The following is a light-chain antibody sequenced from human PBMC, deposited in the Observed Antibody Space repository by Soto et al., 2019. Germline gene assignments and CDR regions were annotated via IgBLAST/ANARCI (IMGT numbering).Light chain of an antibody. Sequence: QSVLTQPPSVSGSPGQSVAISCTGTSSDVGSYNRVSWYQQPPGTAPKLMIYDVSNRPSGVPDRFSGSRSGNTASLTIFGLQAEDEADYYCSSFTTSSTEVFGTGTKVTVL. CDR2: DVS. J-gene: IGLJ1*01. CDR1: SSDVGSYNR. CDR3: SSFTTSSTEV. V-gene: IGLV2-18*02.